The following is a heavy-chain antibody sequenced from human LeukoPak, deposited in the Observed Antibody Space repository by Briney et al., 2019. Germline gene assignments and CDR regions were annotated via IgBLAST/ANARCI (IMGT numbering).Heavy chain of an antibody. J-gene: IGHJ4*02. D-gene: IGHD3/OR15-3a*01. V-gene: IGHV3-7*01. CDR3: ARGFGRP. CDR2: IKQDGSEK. Sequence: GGSLRLSCAVSGFTLNSYSMSWVRQAPGKGLEWVANIKQDGSEKYYVDSVKGRFTISRDNAKNSLYLQMNSLRAEDTAVYYCARGFGRPWGQGTLVTVSS. CDR1: GFTLNSYS.